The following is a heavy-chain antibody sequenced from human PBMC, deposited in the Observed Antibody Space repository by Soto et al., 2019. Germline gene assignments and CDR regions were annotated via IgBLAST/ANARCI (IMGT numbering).Heavy chain of an antibody. CDR2: ISAYNGNT. V-gene: IGHV1-18*04. D-gene: IGHD3-22*01. CDR1: DNTFANYG. Sequence: QVQLVQSGAEVKKPGASVKVSCKASDNTFANYGISWVRQAPGQGLEWMGWISAYNGNTDYAEKFQGRVTMTTDTSTTTAFMELRSLRSDDTAVYYCARSLLILRTSALGYGGQGTLVTVSS. CDR3: ARSLLILRTSALGY. J-gene: IGHJ4*02.